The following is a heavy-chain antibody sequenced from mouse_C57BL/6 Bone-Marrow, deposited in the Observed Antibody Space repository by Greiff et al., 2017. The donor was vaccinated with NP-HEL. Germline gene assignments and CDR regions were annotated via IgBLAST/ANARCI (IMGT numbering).Heavy chain of an antibody. Sequence: QVQLQQPGAELVRPGPSVKLSCKASGYTFTSYWMHWVKQRPGQGLEWIGVIDPSDSYTNYNQKFKGKATLTVDTSSSTAYMQLSSLTSEDSAVYYCARVEVAWDYWGQGTSVTVSS. CDR3: ARVEVAWDY. CDR1: GYTFTSYW. V-gene: IGHV1-59*01. D-gene: IGHD1-1*02. J-gene: IGHJ4*01. CDR2: IDPSDSYT.